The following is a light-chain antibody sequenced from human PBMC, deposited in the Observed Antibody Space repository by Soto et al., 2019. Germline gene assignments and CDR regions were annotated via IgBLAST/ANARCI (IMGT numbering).Light chain of an antibody. J-gene: IGKJ5*01. CDR2: GAS. CDR3: QQYNQWPPIT. V-gene: IGKV3-15*01. Sequence: EIVMTQSPATLSVSPGERATLSCRASQSVRNNLGWYQQRPGQPPRLLIYGASTRASGIPARFSASGSGTEFTLTISSLQSEDSAIYFCQQYNQWPPITFGQGTRLEIK. CDR1: QSVRNN.